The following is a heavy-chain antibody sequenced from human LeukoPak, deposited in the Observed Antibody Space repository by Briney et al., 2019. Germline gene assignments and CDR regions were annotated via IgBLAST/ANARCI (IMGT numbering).Heavy chain of an antibody. CDR3: ARGEDCYECGNY. CDR2: IHPSGSP. CDR1: GGSFRGYY. Sequence: PSETLSLTCGVYGGSFRGYYLTWIRQPPGKGLGWIGEIHPSGSPKYKPSLKSRVTISVDPPENQFSLRLSSLTAAHTTVTMSARGEDCYECGNYWGQGTLVTVSS. D-gene: IGHD2/OR15-2a*01. V-gene: IGHV4-34*01. J-gene: IGHJ4*02.